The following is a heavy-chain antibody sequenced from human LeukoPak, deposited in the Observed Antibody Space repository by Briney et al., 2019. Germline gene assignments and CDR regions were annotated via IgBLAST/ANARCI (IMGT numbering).Heavy chain of an antibody. CDR3: ARGRYCSADICSGGDAFDI. CDR2: IYTRGST. V-gene: IGHV4-4*07. D-gene: IGHD2-15*01. CDR1: GGSINNYY. J-gene: IGHJ3*02. Sequence: SSENLSLTCTVSGGSINNYYWSWIRQPTGKGLEWIGRIYTRGSTNYNPSLKSRVTMSVDTSKNQFSLKLSSVTAADTAVYYCARGRYCSADICSGGDAFDIWGQGTMVSVSS.